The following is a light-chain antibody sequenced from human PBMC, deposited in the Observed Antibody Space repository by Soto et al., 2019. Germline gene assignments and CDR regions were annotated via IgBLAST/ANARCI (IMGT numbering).Light chain of an antibody. CDR3: QQSSTTPQT. V-gene: IGKV1-39*01. Sequence: DIQMTQSPSSLSASVGDRVTIACRASQSISKFLNWYQQKPGTAPKLLIYLASNLQGGVPSRISGSGSGTDFILTIRGLQPEDFATYYCQQSSTTPQTFXQGTTVHI. CDR2: LAS. J-gene: IGKJ1*01. CDR1: QSISKF.